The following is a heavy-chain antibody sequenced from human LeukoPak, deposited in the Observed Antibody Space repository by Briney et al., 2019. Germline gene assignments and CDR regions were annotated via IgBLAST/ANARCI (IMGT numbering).Heavy chain of an antibody. D-gene: IGHD3-3*01. CDR2: MYYSGST. J-gene: IGHJ4*02. Sequence: SETLSLTCTVSGGSISNYYWSWIRQPPGKGLEWVGYMYYSGSTNYNPSLKSRVTISVDTSKNQFSLKLSSVTAADTAVYYCASSHPLGSNNDYYTPFDYWGQGTLVTVSS. CDR3: ASSHPLGSNNDYYTPFDY. V-gene: IGHV4-59*01. CDR1: GGSISNYY.